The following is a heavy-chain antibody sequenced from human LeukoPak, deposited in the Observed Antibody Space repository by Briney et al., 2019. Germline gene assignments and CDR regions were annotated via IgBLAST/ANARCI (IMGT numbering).Heavy chain of an antibody. Sequence: GGALRVSCTASGFTFNSYSLNWVRPAPGTGLEWVSFISARSSVRYYADSVKGRFTISRVNAQNSLYLQMSSLRAEDTAVYYCSRDRGGSYSEIDYWGQGTLVTVSS. CDR2: ISARSSVR. D-gene: IGHD1-26*01. J-gene: IGHJ4*02. CDR3: SRDRGGSYSEIDY. V-gene: IGHV3-48*04. CDR1: GFTFNSYS.